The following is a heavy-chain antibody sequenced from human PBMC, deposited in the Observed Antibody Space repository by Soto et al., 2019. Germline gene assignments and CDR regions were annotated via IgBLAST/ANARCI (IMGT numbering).Heavy chain of an antibody. CDR1: GFTFSNAW. Sequence: GGSLRLSCAASGFTFSNAWMSWVRQAPGKGLEWVGRIKSKTDGGTTDYAAPVKGRFTISRDDSKNTLYLQMNSLKTEDTAVYYCTTVWAQRVRGYYYYYMDVWGKGTTVTVSS. J-gene: IGHJ6*03. D-gene: IGHD3-10*01. CDR2: IKSKTDGGTT. V-gene: IGHV3-15*01. CDR3: TTVWAQRVRGYYYYYMDV.